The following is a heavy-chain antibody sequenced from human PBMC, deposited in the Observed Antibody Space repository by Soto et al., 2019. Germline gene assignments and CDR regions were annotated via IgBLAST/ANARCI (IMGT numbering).Heavy chain of an antibody. D-gene: IGHD3-3*01. V-gene: IGHV4-31*03. CDR1: GGSISSGGYY. Sequence: QVQLQESGPGLVKPSQTLSLTCTVSGGSISSGGYYWSWIRQHPGKGLEWIGYIYYSGSTYYNPSLKSRVTISVDTSKNQFSLKLSSVTAADTAVYYCARDHNNYDFWSGYPYYYYGMDVWGQGTTVTVSS. J-gene: IGHJ6*02. CDR2: IYYSGST. CDR3: ARDHNNYDFWSGYPYYYYGMDV.